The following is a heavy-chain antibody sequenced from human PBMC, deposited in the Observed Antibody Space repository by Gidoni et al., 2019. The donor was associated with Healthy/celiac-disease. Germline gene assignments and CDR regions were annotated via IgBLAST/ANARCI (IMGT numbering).Heavy chain of an antibody. J-gene: IGHJ4*02. CDR2: INAGNGNT. D-gene: IGHD6-6*01. V-gene: IGHV1-3*01. Sequence: QVQLVQSGAEVKKPGASVKVSCKASGYTFTSYAMHWVRQAPGQRLEWMGWINAGNGNTKYSQKFQGRVTITRDTSASTAYMELSSLRSEDTAVYYCAVEYSSSLFDYWGQGTLVIVSS. CDR3: AVEYSSSLFDY. CDR1: GYTFTSYA.